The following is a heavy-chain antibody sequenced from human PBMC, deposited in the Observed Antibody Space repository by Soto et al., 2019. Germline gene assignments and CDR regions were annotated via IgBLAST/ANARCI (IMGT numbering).Heavy chain of an antibody. CDR3: ARAYGARFDI. CDR1: GYIFATNW. V-gene: IGHV5-51*03. Sequence: EVQLVQSGAEVKKPGESLQISCEGSGYIFATNWIGWVRQMPGKGLEWMGIIYPADSDTRYSPSFQGQVTISADKSISTAYLQWSSLKASDTAIYYCARAYGARFDIWGHGTMVTVSS. CDR2: IYPADSDT. J-gene: IGHJ3*02. D-gene: IGHD4-17*01.